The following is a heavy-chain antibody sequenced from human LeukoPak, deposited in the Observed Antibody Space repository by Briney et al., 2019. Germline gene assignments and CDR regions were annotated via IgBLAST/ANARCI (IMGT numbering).Heavy chain of an antibody. V-gene: IGHV3-23*01. D-gene: IGHD3-22*01. Sequence: PGGSLRLSCAASGFTFSSYAMAWVRQAPGKGLEWVSGMNGNGDKVYYADSVKGRFTISRDNSKNTLYLQMNSLRGEDTAVYYCAKRGYYDSDHYYPLFDYWGQGTLVTVSS. J-gene: IGHJ4*02. CDR2: MNGNGDKV. CDR1: GFTFSSYA. CDR3: AKRGYYDSDHYYPLFDY.